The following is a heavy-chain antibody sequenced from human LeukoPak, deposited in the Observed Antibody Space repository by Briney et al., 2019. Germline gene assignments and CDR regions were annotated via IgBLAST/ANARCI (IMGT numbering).Heavy chain of an antibody. J-gene: IGHJ5*02. CDR3: ARARSSSYGKNWFDP. D-gene: IGHD6-6*01. CDR2: INPNSGGT. CDR1: GYTFTGYY. V-gene: IGHV1-2*06. Sequence: ASVKVSCKASGYTFTGYYMHWVRQAPGQGLEWMGRINPNSGGTNYAQKFQGRVTMPRDTSISTAYMELSRLRSDDTAVYCCARARSSSYGKNWFDPWGQGTLVTVSS.